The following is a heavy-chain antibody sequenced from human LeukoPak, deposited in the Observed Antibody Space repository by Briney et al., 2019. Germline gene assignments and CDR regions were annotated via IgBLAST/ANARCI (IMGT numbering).Heavy chain of an antibody. CDR2: INHSGST. D-gene: IGHD3-3*01. CDR1: GGSFSGYY. J-gene: IGHJ5*02. CDR3: ARAYYDFWSGYLNWFDP. Sequence: SETLSLTCAVYGGSFSGYYWSWIRQPPGKGLEWIGEINHSGSTNYNTSLKSRVTISVDTSKNQFSLKLSSVTAADTAVYYCARAYYDFWSGYLNWFDPWGQGTLVTVSS. V-gene: IGHV4-34*01.